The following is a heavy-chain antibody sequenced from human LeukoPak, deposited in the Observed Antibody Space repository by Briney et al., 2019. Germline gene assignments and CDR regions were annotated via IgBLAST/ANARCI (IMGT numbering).Heavy chain of an antibody. J-gene: IGHJ4*02. D-gene: IGHD3-3*01. CDR3: ARDSSAIFGVVSGFDY. CDR1: GGSISSYY. Sequence: SETLSLTCTVSGGSISSYYWSWIRQPPGKGLEWIGYIYYSESTNYNPSLKSRVTMSVDTSKNQFSLKLSSVTAADTAVYYCARDSSAIFGVVSGFDYWGQGTLVTVSS. CDR2: IYYSEST. V-gene: IGHV4-59*01.